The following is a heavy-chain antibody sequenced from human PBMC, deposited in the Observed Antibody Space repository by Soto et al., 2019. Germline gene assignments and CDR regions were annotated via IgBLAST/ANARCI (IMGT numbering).Heavy chain of an antibody. Sequence: QVQLVESGGGVVQPGRSLRLSCAASGFTFSSYGMYWVRQAPGKGLEWVAVISYDGSNKYYADSVKGPFTISRDNSKNLLYLQMNSLSAEDTAVYYCAKALIAAGGTGSYFDDWGQGTLVTVSS. V-gene: IGHV3-30*18. CDR1: GFTFSSYG. CDR3: AKALIAAGGTGSYFDD. J-gene: IGHJ4*02. D-gene: IGHD6-13*01. CDR2: ISYDGSNK.